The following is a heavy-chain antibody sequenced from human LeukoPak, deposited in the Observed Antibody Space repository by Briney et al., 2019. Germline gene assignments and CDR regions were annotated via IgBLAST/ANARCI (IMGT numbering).Heavy chain of an antibody. Sequence: ASVKVSCKASGYTFTGYYMHWGRQAPGQGLEWLGWINPNSGGTNYAQKFQGRVTLTRDMSISTAYMELSGLTSDDTAIYYCARGTTAATPYYFAFWGQGTQVTVSS. D-gene: IGHD2-15*01. CDR1: GYTFTGYY. J-gene: IGHJ4*02. V-gene: IGHV1-2*02. CDR3: ARGTTAATPYYFAF. CDR2: INPNSGGT.